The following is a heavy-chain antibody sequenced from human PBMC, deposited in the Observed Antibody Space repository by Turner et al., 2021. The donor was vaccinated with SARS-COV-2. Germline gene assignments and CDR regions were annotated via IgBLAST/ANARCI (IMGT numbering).Heavy chain of an antibody. D-gene: IGHD4-17*01. J-gene: IGHJ4*02. Sequence: VQLVESGGGLVKPGGSLRFSCAASGFTFSSYGMHWVRQAPGKGLEWVAVISNDGNNEYYADSVKGRFTISRDNSKNTLCLQMNSLRAEDTAVYYCAKATLFLTVTTSPDYWGQGTLVTVSS. CDR2: ISNDGNNE. CDR1: GFTFSSYG. CDR3: AKATLFLTVTTSPDY. V-gene: IGHV3-30*18.